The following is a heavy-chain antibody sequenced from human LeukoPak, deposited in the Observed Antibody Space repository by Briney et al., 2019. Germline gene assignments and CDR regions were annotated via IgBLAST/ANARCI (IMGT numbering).Heavy chain of an antibody. V-gene: IGHV1-69*01. CDR2: ITPIFGTA. CDR1: GGTFSSYA. Sequence: VASVKVSCKASGGTFSSYAISWVRQAPGQGLEWMGGITPIFGTANYAQKFQGRVTITADESTSTAYMELSSLRSEDTAVYYCASSYCSSTSCYNWFDPWGQGTLVTVSS. J-gene: IGHJ5*02. D-gene: IGHD2-2*01. CDR3: ASSYCSSTSCYNWFDP.